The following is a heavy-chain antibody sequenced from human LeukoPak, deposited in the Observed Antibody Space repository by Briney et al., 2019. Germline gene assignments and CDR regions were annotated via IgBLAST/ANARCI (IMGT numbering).Heavy chain of an antibody. CDR1: GFTVSSNY. CDR2: IYSGGST. D-gene: IGHD6-19*01. J-gene: IGHJ3*02. V-gene: IGHV3-66*01. Sequence: GGSLRLSCAASGFTVSSNYMSWVRQAPGKGLEWVSVIYSGGSTYYADSVKGRFTISRDNSKNTLYLQMNSLRTEDTAVYYCAKKFDSSGLAGAFDIWGQGTMVTVSS. CDR3: AKKFDSSGLAGAFDI.